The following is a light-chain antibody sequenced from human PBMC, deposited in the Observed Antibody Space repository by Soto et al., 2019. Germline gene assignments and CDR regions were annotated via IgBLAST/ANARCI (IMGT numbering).Light chain of an antibody. CDR1: SSDVGGYNY. V-gene: IGLV2-14*01. J-gene: IGLJ2*01. Sequence: QSALTQPASVSGSPGQSITISCTGTSSDVGGYNYVSWYQQHPGKAPKLMIYAVSNRPSGVSSRFSGSKSGNTASLTISGLQAEDEADYYCSSYTRSSALVLFGGGTKLTVL. CDR3: SSYTRSSALVL. CDR2: AVS.